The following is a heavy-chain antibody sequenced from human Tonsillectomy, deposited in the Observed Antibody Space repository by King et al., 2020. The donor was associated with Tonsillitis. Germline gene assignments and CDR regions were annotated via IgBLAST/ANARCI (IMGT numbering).Heavy chain of an antibody. D-gene: IGHD6-25*01. CDR3: AREASSSSGWAGYSYYYMDV. Sequence: VKLQQWGEGLLKPSETLSLTCAVYGGSFSGYYWSWIRQSPWKGLEWIGEINLSGSTNYNPSLKSRVTISIDTSKNQFSLTLSSVTAADTAVYYCAREASSSSGWAGYSYYYMDVWGKGTTVIVSS. CDR1: GGSFSGYY. CDR2: INLSGST. V-gene: IGHV4-34*01. J-gene: IGHJ6*03.